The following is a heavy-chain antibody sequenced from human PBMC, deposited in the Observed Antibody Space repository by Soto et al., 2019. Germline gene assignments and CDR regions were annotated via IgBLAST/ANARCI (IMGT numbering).Heavy chain of an antibody. Sequence: SETLSLTCTVSGGSISSYYWSWIRQPPGKGLEWIGYIYYSGSTNYNPSLKSRVTISVDTSKNQFSLKLSSVTAADTAVYYCARAPSQNYDFWSGYYTGGYFDYWGQGTLVTVSS. V-gene: IGHV4-59*01. CDR2: IYYSGST. CDR3: ARAPSQNYDFWSGYYTGGYFDY. D-gene: IGHD3-3*01. J-gene: IGHJ4*02. CDR1: GGSISSYY.